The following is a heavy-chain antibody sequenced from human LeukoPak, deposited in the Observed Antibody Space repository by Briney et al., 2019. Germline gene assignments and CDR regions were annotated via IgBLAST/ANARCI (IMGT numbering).Heavy chain of an antibody. D-gene: IGHD3-10*01. CDR2: ISGDGHST. J-gene: IGHJ4*02. CDR1: GFTFTNYA. V-gene: IGHV3-23*01. CDR3: ARDDYKADAY. Sequence: GGSLRLSCAASGFTFTNYALDWVRQAPGKGLEWISVISGDGHSTHYADSVKGRFTISRDNSKNTLHLQMNSLRVEDTAVYYCARDDYKADAYWGQGTLVTVSS.